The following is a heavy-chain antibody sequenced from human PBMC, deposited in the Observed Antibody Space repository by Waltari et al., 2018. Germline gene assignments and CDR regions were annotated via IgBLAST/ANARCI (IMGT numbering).Heavy chain of an antibody. CDR3: ARQGSWTFDI. J-gene: IGHJ3*02. Sequence: EVQMVESGGGLVQPGGSLRLSCVVSGFSLSDYWRSWVRQAPGRGLEWLGNIKGDGTETFHVDSVKGRFTISRDNARNTLFLQMNNLGAGDTAVFYCARQGSWTFDIWGQGTVVTVSS. CDR2: IKGDGTET. V-gene: IGHV3-7*01. CDR1: GFSLSDYW. D-gene: IGHD3-10*01.